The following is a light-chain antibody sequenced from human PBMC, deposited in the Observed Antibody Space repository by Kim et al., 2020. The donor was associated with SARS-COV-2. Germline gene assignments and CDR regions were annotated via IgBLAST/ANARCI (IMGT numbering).Light chain of an antibody. CDR1: QGIRND. CDR3: LKDYDYPRT. J-gene: IGKJ4*01. Sequence: AIQMTQSPSSLSASVGDRVTITCRASQGIRNDLGWYQQKPGRAPNLLIYATSTLQSGVPSRFSGSGSGTDFTLTISSLQPEDVATYYCLKDYDYPRTVGGGNKGEIK. CDR2: ATS. V-gene: IGKV1-6*01.